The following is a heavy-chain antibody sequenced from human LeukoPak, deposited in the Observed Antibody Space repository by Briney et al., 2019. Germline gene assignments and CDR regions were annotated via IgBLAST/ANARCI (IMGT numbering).Heavy chain of an antibody. V-gene: IGHV3-74*01. CDR2: INSDGPTT. D-gene: IGHD2-15*01. Sequence: GGSLRLSCAASGFTFSSYWMHWVRQAPGKWLVWVSRINSDGPTTCYAASVKGRFPISRDRTKNPLSLQMQRLRAERTAVYYCERKDVFDIWGQGTMVTVSS. J-gene: IGHJ3*02. CDR3: ERKDVFDI. CDR1: GFTFSSYW.